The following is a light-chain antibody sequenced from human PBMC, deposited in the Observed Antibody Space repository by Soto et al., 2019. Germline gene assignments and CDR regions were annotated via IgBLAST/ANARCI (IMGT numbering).Light chain of an antibody. CDR3: QTWGTGFWV. Sequence: QTVVTQSPSASASLGASVKLTCTLSSGHSSYAIAWHQQQPEKGPRYLMKLNSDGSHSKGDGIPDRFSGSSSGAERYLAISSRQSDDEADYYCQTWGTGFWVFGGGTKVTVL. V-gene: IGLV4-69*01. J-gene: IGLJ3*02. CDR2: LNSDGSH. CDR1: SGHSSYA.